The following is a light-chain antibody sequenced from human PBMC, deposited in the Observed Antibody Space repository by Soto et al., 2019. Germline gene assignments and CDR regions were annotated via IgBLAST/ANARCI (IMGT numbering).Light chain of an antibody. J-gene: IGLJ1*01. Sequence: HPASASWSPGQSVTISCTGTKNDIGVYDFVSWYQHHPGKAPRLIIYEVVQRPSGVPDRFSGSKSGNTASLTVSGLQAADEADYFCKSYAGSNNYVFGSGTKVTVL. CDR1: KNDIGVYDF. CDR2: EVV. CDR3: KSYAGSNNYV. V-gene: IGLV2-8*01.